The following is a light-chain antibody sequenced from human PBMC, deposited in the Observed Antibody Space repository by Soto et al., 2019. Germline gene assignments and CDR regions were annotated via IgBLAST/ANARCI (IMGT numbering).Light chain of an antibody. Sequence: VRTQSPLSLPVTLGQPAAISCRSSESVSRSYLGWYQQKPGQAPWLLMYGASIRAAGVPDRFSGSGSGTGFTLTISRLEPDDFTVYYCHHYETFGQGTTVDIK. CDR1: ESVSRSY. CDR2: GAS. CDR3: HHYET. J-gene: IGKJ1*01. V-gene: IGKV3-20*01.